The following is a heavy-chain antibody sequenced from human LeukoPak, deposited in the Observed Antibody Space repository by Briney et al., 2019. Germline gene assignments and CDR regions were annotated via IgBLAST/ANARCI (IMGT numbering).Heavy chain of an antibody. Sequence: GGSLRLSCAASGFTFSSYAMSWVRQAPGKGLEWVSAISGSGGSTYYADSMKGRFTISRDNSKNTLYLQMNSLRAEDTAVYYCAKDRPRGYSYGYNLVDYWGQGTLVTVSS. CDR3: AKDRPRGYSYGYNLVDY. D-gene: IGHD5-18*01. J-gene: IGHJ4*02. V-gene: IGHV3-23*01. CDR2: ISGSGGST. CDR1: GFTFSSYA.